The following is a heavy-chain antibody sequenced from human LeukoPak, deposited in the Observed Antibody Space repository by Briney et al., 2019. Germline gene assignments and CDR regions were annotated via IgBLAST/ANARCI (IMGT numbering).Heavy chain of an antibody. CDR2: IYHSGST. V-gene: IGHV4-38-2*02. CDR1: GYSISSGYY. CDR3: ASGEMYGDYLGGFDY. J-gene: IGHJ4*02. D-gene: IGHD4-17*01. Sequence: SETLSLTCTISGYSISSGYYWGWIRQPPGKGLEWIGSIYHSGSTYYNPSLKSRVTISVDTSKNQFSLKLSSVTAADTAVYYCASGEMYGDYLGGFDYWGQGTLVTVSS.